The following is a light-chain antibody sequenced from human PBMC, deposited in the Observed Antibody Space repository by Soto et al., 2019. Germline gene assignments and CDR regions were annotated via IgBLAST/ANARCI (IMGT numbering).Light chain of an antibody. CDR1: QSISSY. CDR3: QQYNTFWT. J-gene: IGKJ1*01. Sequence: DIQMTQSPSSLSASIGDRVTITCRASQSISSYLHWYQVKPGKAPKLLIYDVSTLGSGVPSRFSGSGSGTDFTLTISSLQADDFATYYCQQYNTFWTFGQGTKVDVK. CDR2: DVS. V-gene: IGKV1-5*01.